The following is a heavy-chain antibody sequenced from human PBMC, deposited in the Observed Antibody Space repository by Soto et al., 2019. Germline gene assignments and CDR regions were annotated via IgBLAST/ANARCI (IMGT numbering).Heavy chain of an antibody. CDR1: GGTFSSYT. Sequence: ASVKVSCKASGGTFSSYTISWVRQAPGQGLEWMGRIIPILGIANYAQKFQGRVTITADKSTSTAYMELSSLRSEDTAVYYCARESPRGGGSGHFDYWGQGTLVTVSS. CDR2: IIPILGIA. J-gene: IGHJ4*02. D-gene: IGHD2-15*01. CDR3: ARESPRGGGSGHFDY. V-gene: IGHV1-69*04.